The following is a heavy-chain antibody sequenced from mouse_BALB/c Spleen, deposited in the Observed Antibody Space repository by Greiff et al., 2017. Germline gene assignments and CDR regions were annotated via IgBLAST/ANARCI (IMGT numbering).Heavy chain of an antibody. V-gene: IGHV5-17*02. J-gene: IGHJ3*01. D-gene: IGHD1-2*01. Sequence: EVNLVESGGGLVQPGGSRKLSCAASGFTFSSFGMHWVRQAPEKGLEWVAYISSGSSTIYYADTVKGRFTIARDNPKNTLFLQMTSLRSEDTAMYYCARARHYGYGDLAYWGQGTLVTVSA. CDR3: ARARHYGYGDLAY. CDR2: ISSGSSTI. CDR1: GFTFSSFG.